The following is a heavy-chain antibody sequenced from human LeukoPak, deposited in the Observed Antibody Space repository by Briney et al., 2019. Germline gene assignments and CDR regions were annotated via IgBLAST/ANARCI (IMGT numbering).Heavy chain of an antibody. CDR3: ARGGPGGYSGYGYDAFDI. J-gene: IGHJ3*02. V-gene: IGHV1-18*01. CDR1: GYTFTSYG. Sequence: ASVKVSCKASGYTFTSYGISWVRQAPGQGLEWMGWISAYNGNTNYAQKLQGRVTMTTDTSTSTAYMELRSLRSDDTAMYYCARGGPGGYSGYGYDAFDIWGQGTMVTVSS. D-gene: IGHD5-12*01. CDR2: ISAYNGNT.